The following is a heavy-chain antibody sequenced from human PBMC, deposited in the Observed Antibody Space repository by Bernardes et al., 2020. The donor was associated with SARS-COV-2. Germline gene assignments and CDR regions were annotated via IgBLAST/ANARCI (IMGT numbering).Heavy chain of an antibody. J-gene: IGHJ5*02. CDR3: ARRGGGWFDP. CDR2: IYHSGST. CDR1: GGSISSYY. Sequence: SAPLSLTCTVSGGSISSYYWSWIRQPPGMGLAWLGYIYHSGSTYYNPSLKSRVTISVDTSKNQFSLKLSSVTAADTAMYYCARRGGGWFDPWGQGTLVTVSS. D-gene: IGHD2-15*01. V-gene: IGHV4-59*08.